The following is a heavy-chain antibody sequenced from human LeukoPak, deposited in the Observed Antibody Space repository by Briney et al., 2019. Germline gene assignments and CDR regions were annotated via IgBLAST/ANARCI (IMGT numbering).Heavy chain of an antibody. CDR2: INPNSGGT. CDR3: ARQSDSSGYPIDY. V-gene: IGHV1-2*02. CDR1: GYTFTGYY. Sequence: ASVKVSCKASGYTFTGYYIHWVRQAPGQGLEWMGWINPNSGGTNYAQKFQGRVTMTRDTSISTAYMELSRLTSDDTAVYYCARQSDSSGYPIDYWGQGTLVTVSS. J-gene: IGHJ4*02. D-gene: IGHD3-22*01.